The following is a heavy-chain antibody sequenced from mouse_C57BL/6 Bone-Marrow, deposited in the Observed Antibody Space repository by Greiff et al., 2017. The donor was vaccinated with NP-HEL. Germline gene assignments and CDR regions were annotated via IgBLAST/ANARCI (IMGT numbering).Heavy chain of an antibody. CDR2: IYPGDGDT. Sequence: VQGVESGAELVKPGASVKISCKASGYAFSSYWMNWVKQRPGKGLEWIGQIYPGDGDTNYNGKFKGKATLTADKSSSTAYMQLSSLTSEDSAVYFCARGPYYGSSYFDYWGQGTTLTVSS. J-gene: IGHJ2*01. CDR1: GYAFSSYW. V-gene: IGHV1-80*01. CDR3: ARGPYYGSSYFDY. D-gene: IGHD1-1*01.